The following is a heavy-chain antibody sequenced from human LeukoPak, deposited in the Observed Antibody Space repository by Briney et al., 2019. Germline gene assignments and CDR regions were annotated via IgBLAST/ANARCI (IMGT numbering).Heavy chain of an antibody. D-gene: IGHD3-16*02. Sequence: PGGSLRLSCAASGLSFSSYDMRWVRQAPGKGLEWVSSISGSGSRTYYADSVKGRFTISRDNSKNTLYLQMNSLRAEDTAVYYCAKVGYTTGEYWGQGTLVTVSS. V-gene: IGHV3-23*01. CDR1: GLSFSSYD. J-gene: IGHJ4*02. CDR3: AKVGYTTGEY. CDR2: ISGSGSRT.